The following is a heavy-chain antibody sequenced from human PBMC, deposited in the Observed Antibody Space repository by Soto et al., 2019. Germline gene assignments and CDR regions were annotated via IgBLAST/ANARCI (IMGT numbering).Heavy chain of an antibody. CDR1: GYTFTGYY. CDR2: INPNSGGT. D-gene: IGHD2-15*01. V-gene: IGHV1-2*02. J-gene: IGHJ4*02. CDR3: ARDLAKGGGSAGFDY. Sequence: QVRLVQSGAEVKKPGASVKVSCKASGYTFTGYYIHWVRQAPGQGLEWMGWINPNSGGTKYPQKFQGRVTMTRDTSIRTVYMSLTGLKSDDTAVYFCARDLAKGGGSAGFDYWGQGTLVAVSS.